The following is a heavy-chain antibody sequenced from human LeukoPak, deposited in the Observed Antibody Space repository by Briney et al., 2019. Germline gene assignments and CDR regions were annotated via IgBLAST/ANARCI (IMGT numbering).Heavy chain of an antibody. CDR3: ARAYYDSSGYYGNYYYYMDV. CDR2: ISAYNGNT. J-gene: IGHJ6*03. D-gene: IGHD3-22*01. V-gene: IGHV1-18*01. Sequence: ASVKVSCKASGYTFTSCGISWVRQAPGQGLEWMGWISAYNGNTNYAQKLQGRVTMTTDTSTSTAYMELRSLRSDDTAVYYCARAYYDSSGYYGNYYYYMDVWGKGTTVTVSS. CDR1: GYTFTSCG.